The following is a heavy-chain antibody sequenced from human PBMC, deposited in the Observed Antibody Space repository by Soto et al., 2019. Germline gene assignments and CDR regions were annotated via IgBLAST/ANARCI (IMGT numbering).Heavy chain of an antibody. CDR3: AKDTVDTAMGIDY. J-gene: IGHJ4*02. D-gene: IGHD5-18*01. V-gene: IGHV3-9*01. CDR1: GFTFDDYA. Sequence: PGGSLRLSCAASGFTFDDYAMHWVRQAPGKGLEWVSGISWNSGSIGYADSVKGRFTISRDNAKNSLYLQMNSLRAEDTALYYCAKDTVDTAMGIDYWGQGTPVTGSS. CDR2: ISWNSGSI.